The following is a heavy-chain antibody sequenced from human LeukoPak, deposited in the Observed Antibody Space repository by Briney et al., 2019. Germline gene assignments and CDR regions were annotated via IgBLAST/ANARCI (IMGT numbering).Heavy chain of an antibody. J-gene: IGHJ6*03. Sequence: PGGSLRLSCAASGFTFSSYAMSWVRQAPGKGLEWVANIKQDGSEKYYVDSVKGRFTISRDNAKNSLYLQMNSLRAEDTAVYYCARDRATYYDSSGYYYVGYYYYYMDVWGKGTTVTVSS. CDR3: ARDRATYYDSSGYYYVGYYYYYMDV. CDR2: IKQDGSEK. D-gene: IGHD3-22*01. V-gene: IGHV3-7*01. CDR1: GFTFSSYA.